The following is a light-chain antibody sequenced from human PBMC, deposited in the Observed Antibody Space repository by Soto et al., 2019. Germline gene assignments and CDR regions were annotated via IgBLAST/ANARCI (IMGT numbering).Light chain of an antibody. CDR2: DAS. J-gene: IGKJ1*01. V-gene: IGKV1-5*01. CDR1: QGISKS. CDR3: QQYNSYFQT. Sequence: GDRGTITCRASQGISKSLAWYQQKPGKAPKLLIYDASSLERGVPSRFSGSGSGTDFTLSISSPQPDHSATYYCQQYNSYFQTFGRGTKVDIK.